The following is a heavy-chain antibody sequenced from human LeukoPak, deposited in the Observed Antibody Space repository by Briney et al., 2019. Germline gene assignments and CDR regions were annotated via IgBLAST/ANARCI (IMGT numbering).Heavy chain of an antibody. J-gene: IGHJ4*02. CDR1: GFTFSSYA. CDR3: VKSRSGMFDY. Sequence: GGSLRLSCSASGFTFSSYATHWVRQAPGKGLEYVSAISSNGGSTYYADSVKGRFTISRDNSKNTLYLQMSSLRAEDTAVYYCVKSRSGMFDYWGQGTLVTVSS. CDR2: ISSNGGST. V-gene: IGHV3-64D*06.